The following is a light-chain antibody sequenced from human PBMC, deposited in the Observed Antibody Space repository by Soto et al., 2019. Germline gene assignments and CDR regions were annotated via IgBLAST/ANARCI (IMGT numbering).Light chain of an antibody. J-gene: IGLJ1*01. V-gene: IGLV2-14*01. CDR1: DSDVGAYNY. CDR2: EVS. Sequence: QSVMTQPASVSGSPGKSITLSCTGTDSDVGAYNYVSWYQQHPGKAPKLMISEVSNRTSGVSNRFSGSKSGNTASLTISGLQAEDESDYYCSSYASGNTYVFGSGTKVTVL. CDR3: SSYASGNTYV.